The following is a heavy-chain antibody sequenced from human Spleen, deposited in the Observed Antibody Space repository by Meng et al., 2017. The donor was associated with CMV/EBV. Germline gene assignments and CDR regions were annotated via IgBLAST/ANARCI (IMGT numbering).Heavy chain of an antibody. CDR2: ISANNGKT. CDR3: ATVSFDFWSDDSSDY. V-gene: IGHV1-18*04. J-gene: IGHJ4*02. D-gene: IGHD3-3*01. CDR1: GYPFTYYG. Sequence: SGYPFTYYGITWVRQPPGPGLEWLGWISANNGKTNCPQRLQGGASMTTETSTRATYMELTSLRSDGTAVYYCATVSFDFWSDDSSDYWGQGTLVTVSS.